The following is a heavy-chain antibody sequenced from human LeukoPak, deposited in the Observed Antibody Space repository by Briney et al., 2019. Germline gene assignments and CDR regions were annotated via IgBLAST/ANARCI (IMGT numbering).Heavy chain of an antibody. CDR3: ARGVDGNGYFDY. J-gene: IGHJ4*02. Sequence: SETLSLTCTVSGYSISSDYYWGWIRQPPGKGLEWIGSIYHSGSTYYNPSLKSRVTKSVDTSKNQFSLKLHSVTAADTAVYYCARGVDGNGYFDYWGQGTLVTVS. CDR1: GYSISSDYY. D-gene: IGHD2-8*01. CDR2: IYHSGST. V-gene: IGHV4-38-2*02.